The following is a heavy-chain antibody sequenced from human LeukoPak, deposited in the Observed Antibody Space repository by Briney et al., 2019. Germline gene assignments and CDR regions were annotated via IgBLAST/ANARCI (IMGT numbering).Heavy chain of an antibody. CDR2: IYHSGST. Sequence: SETLSLTCAVSGGSISSSNWWSWVRQPPGKGLEWIGEIYHSGSTNYNPSLKSRVTISVDKSKNQFSLMLSSVTAADTAVYYCARDDPGIAAAGGVYWGQGTLVTVSS. V-gene: IGHV4-4*02. CDR3: ARDDPGIAAAGGVY. J-gene: IGHJ1*01. D-gene: IGHD6-13*01. CDR1: GGSISSSNW.